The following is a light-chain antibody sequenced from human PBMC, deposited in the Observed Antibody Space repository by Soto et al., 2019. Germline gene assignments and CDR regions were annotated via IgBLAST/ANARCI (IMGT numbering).Light chain of an antibody. CDR3: SSYTSSNTPYV. CDR1: RSDVGAYHF. J-gene: IGLJ1*01. V-gene: IGLV2-14*01. CDR2: EVT. Sequence: QSALTQPASVSGSPGQSITISCTGSRSDVGAYHFVSWYQHHPGKAPKLILYEVTARPSGVSSRFSGSKSGNTASLTISGLQADDEANYYCSSYTSSNTPYVFGTGTKATVL.